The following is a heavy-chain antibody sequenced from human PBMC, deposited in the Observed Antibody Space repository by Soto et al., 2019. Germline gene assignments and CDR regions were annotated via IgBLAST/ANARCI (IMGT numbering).Heavy chain of an antibody. V-gene: IGHV4-30-4*01. CDR3: ASGDSPMALPYY. CDR1: GGSISSGDYY. CDR2: INYSEST. J-gene: IGHJ4*02. D-gene: IGHD3-10*01. Sequence: SETLSLTCTVSGGSISSGDYYWTWIRQTPGRGLEYIGYINYSESTYYNPSLQSRFTISIDTSKNQFSLKLSSVTAADTAVYYCASGDSPMALPYYWGQGTLVTVSS.